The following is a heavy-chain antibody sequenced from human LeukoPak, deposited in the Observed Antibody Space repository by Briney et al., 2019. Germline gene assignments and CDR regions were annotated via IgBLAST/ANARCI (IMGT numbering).Heavy chain of an antibody. Sequence: PGGSLRLSCAASGLTVSSNYMSWVRQPPGKGLEWIGSIYYSGSTYYNPSLKSRVTISVDTSKNQFSLKLSSVTAADTAVYYCARHKDYYYSYMDVWGKGTTVTISS. J-gene: IGHJ6*03. CDR1: GLTVSSNY. V-gene: IGHV4-39*01. CDR3: ARHKDYYYSYMDV. CDR2: IYYSGST.